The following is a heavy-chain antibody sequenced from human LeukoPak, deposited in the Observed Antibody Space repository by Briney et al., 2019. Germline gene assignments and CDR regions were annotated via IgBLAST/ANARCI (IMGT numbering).Heavy chain of an antibody. CDR3: ARSSSSGSYQNFFDP. CDR2: IFSSGGS. CDR1: GDSINSGGYY. Sequence: PSETLSLTCSVSGDSINSGGYYWRWIRQHPGKGLEWIGYIFSSGGSSYNPSLKSRLTISVDTSKNLVSLKLKSVTAADTAVYYCARSSSSGSYQNFFDPWGQGTLVTVSS. J-gene: IGHJ5*02. D-gene: IGHD3-16*02. V-gene: IGHV4-31*02.